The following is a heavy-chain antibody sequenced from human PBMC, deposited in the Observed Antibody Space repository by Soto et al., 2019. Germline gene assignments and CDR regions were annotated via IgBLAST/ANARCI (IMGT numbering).Heavy chain of an antibody. Sequence: EVQLVESGGGLVQPGGSLRLSCAASGFTFSIYWMHWVRQVPGKGLVWVSRINADGNYTSNADFVKGRFTVSRDNAKNTVYLQMDSLRGEEPAVYFCARGGAYGDYRSDYWGQGTLVTVSS. CDR3: ARGGAYGDYRSDY. V-gene: IGHV3-74*01. D-gene: IGHD4-17*01. CDR1: GFTFSIYW. J-gene: IGHJ4*02. CDR2: INADGNYT.